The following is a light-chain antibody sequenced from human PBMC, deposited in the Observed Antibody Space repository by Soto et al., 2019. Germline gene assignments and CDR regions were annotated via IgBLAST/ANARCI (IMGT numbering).Light chain of an antibody. CDR2: KAS. V-gene: IGKV1-5*03. Sequence: DIQMTQSPSTLSASVGDRVTVTCRASQSIGDALAWYQQKPGKAPNLLISKASTLESGVPSRFSGSGSGTEFTLTISSLEPEDFAVYYCQQRSNWPGTFGQGTRLEIK. CDR1: QSIGDA. J-gene: IGKJ5*01. CDR3: QQRSNWPGT.